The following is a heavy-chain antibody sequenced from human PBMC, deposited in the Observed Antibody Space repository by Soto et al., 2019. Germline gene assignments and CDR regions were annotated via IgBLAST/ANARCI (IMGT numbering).Heavy chain of an antibody. D-gene: IGHD2-2*01. CDR1: GGTFSSYA. V-gene: IGHV1-69*13. CDR2: IIPIFGTA. CDR3: ARDDIVVVPAAMLNYYYGMDV. J-gene: IGHJ6*02. Sequence: SVKVSCKASGGTFSSYAISWVRQAPGQGLEWMGGIIPIFGTANYAQKFQGRVTITADESTSTAYMELSSLRSEDTAVYYCARDDIVVVPAAMLNYYYGMDVWGQGTTVTVSS.